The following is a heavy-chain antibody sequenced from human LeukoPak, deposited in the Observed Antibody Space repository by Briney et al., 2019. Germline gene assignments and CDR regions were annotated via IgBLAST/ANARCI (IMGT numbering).Heavy chain of an antibody. V-gene: IGHV3-7*05. J-gene: IGHJ5*02. CDR1: GFTFSSYW. CDR3: ERCLWWRFDP. Sequence: GGSLILSCAASGFTFSSYWMSWVRQAPGKELEWVANINQDGSGKYYVDSVKGRFTISRDSAKNSLYLQLNSLRAEDTAVYYCERCLWWRFDPWGQVTLVTVSS. D-gene: IGHD2-8*02. CDR2: INQDGSGK.